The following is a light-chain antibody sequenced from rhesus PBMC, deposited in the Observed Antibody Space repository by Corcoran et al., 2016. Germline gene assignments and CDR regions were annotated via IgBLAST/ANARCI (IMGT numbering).Light chain of an antibody. CDR1: QSISSW. CDR3: LQCSSSPLT. J-gene: IGKJ4*01. Sequence: DIQMTQSPSSLSASVGDTVTITCRASQSISSWLDWYQQKPGKAPKFLIYKGASLQSGVPARCSGSGSGTEFTLTISSLQPEDFATYDCLQCSSSPLTFGGETKVEIK. CDR2: KGA. V-gene: IGKV1-22*01.